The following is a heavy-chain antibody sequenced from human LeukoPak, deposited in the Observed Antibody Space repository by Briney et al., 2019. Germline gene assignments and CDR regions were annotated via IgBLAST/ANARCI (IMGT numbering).Heavy chain of an antibody. D-gene: IGHD3-10*01. CDR3: AIDNGYYASGSYISSDY. V-gene: IGHV4-34*01. CDR1: GGSFSGYY. J-gene: IGHJ4*02. Sequence: SETLSLTCAVYGGSFSGYYWSWIRQPPGKGLEWIVEINHSGSTNYNPSLKSRVTISVDTSKNQFSLKLSSVTAADTAVYYCAIDNGYYASGSYISSDYWGQGTLVTVSS. CDR2: INHSGST.